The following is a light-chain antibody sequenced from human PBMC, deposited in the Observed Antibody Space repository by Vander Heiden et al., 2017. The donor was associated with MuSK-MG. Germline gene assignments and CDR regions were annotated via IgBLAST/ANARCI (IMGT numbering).Light chain of an antibody. CDR3: QQHDALPLT. CDR1: QDISNY. CDR2: DAS. J-gene: IGKJ4*01. V-gene: IGKV1-33*01. Sequence: TQSPATLSASLGDRATIPCRASQDISNYLNWYQQKPVKAPKLLIYDASNSQTGVPSRPPRTRPGTDFTLTISSLEPEHLATYSSQQHDALPLTFGGGTKVQI.